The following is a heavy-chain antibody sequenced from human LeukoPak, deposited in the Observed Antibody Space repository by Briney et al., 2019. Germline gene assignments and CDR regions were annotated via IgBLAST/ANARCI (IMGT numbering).Heavy chain of an antibody. CDR1: GGSISSYY. D-gene: IGHD3-16*01. V-gene: IGHV4-59*01. J-gene: IGHJ4*02. CDR3: GSMEESSGYFDY. Sequence: SETLSLTCTFSGGSISSYYWIWIRQPPGKGREWIGYIYYSGSTNYNPSLKSRVTISVDTSKNQFSLKLSSATAADTAGFSCGSMEESSGYFDYWGQGTLVTASS. CDR2: IYYSGST.